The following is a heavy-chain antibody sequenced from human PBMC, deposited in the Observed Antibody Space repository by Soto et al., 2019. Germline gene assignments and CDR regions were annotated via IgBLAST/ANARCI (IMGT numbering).Heavy chain of an antibody. D-gene: IGHD6-19*01. Sequence: QVQLQESGPGLVKPSGTLSLTCAVSGGSISSSNWWSWVRQPPGKGLEWIGEIYHSGSTNYNPSRKGRGAISVHRSKNQFSLKMGSGTSVDPAGYCCAGGGVGAVAAHDAFDIWGQGTMVTVSS. CDR1: GGSISSSNW. CDR2: IYHSGST. CDR3: AGGGVGAVAAHDAFDI. J-gene: IGHJ3*02. V-gene: IGHV4-4*01.